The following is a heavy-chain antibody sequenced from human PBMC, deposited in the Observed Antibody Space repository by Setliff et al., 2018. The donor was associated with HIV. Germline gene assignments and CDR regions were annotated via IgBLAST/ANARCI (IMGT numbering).Heavy chain of an antibody. D-gene: IGHD4-17*01. Sequence: SETLSLTCTVSDSGTYYWSWIRQPAGKGLEWIRRVSSRGDTNYNPSLKSRVTMSVDTSKNQFSLKLTSVTASDTAVYYCARAAAGNTGPFDLRGQGSPVTVSS. J-gene: IGHJ4*02. CDR3: ARAAAGNTGPFDL. CDR1: DSGTYY. V-gene: IGHV4-4*07. CDR2: VSSRGDT.